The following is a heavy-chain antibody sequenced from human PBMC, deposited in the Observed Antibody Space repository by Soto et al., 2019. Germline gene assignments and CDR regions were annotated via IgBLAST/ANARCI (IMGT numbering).Heavy chain of an antibody. V-gene: IGHV3-11*01. CDR3: ATSSSGWPLFVY. CDR1: ALTSKTGS. J-gene: IGHJ4*02. D-gene: IGHD6-25*01. CDR2: ISSGGRTI. Sequence: GSLRLSCASSALTSKTGSVCWIPYALGKGQKWVSYISSGGRTIYYADSVKGRFTISRDNAKNSLYLQMNSLRADDTAVYYCATSSSGWPLFVYWFQGSRVTVFS.